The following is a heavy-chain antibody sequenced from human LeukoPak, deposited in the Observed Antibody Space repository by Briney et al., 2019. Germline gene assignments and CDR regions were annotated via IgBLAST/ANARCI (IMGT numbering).Heavy chain of an antibody. CDR2: ISSSGSTT. Sequence: GRSLRLACAASELTFSNYYMSWIRQPPGKGLEWLAYISSSGSTTYYADSVKGRFTVSRDNVEKSLYLQMNSLKVEDTAVYYCARRIRAVNQVAQHGDYFWFDPWGQGTLVTVSS. V-gene: IGHV3-11*01. CDR1: ELTFSNYY. CDR3: ARRIRAVNQVAQHGDYFWFDP. J-gene: IGHJ5*02. D-gene: IGHD4-17*01.